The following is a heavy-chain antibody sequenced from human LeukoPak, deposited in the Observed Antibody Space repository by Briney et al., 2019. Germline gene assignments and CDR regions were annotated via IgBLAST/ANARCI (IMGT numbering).Heavy chain of an antibody. D-gene: IGHD3-10*01. Sequence: ASVKVSCKASGYTFTGYYMHWVRQAPGQGLEWMGWINPNSGGTNYAQKFQGRVTMTRDTSISTAYMELSRLRADDTAVYYCARDTGSPYYFDYWGQGTLVTVSS. V-gene: IGHV1-2*02. CDR2: INPNSGGT. J-gene: IGHJ4*02. CDR3: ARDTGSPYYFDY. CDR1: GYTFTGYY.